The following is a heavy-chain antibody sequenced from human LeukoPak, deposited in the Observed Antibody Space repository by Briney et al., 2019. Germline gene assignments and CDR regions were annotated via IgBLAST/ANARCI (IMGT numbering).Heavy chain of an antibody. CDR2: ISSSSTYI. CDR3: ARAEKTTVTTMRYMDV. CDR1: GFTFSGYT. J-gene: IGHJ6*03. D-gene: IGHD4-17*01. V-gene: IGHV3-21*01. Sequence: PGGSLRLSCAVSGFTFSGYTFNWVRQAPGKGLEWVSSISSSSTYIYYADSVKGRFTISRDNAKNSLYLQMNSLRVEDTAVYYCARAEKTTVTTMRYMDVWGKGTTVTVSS.